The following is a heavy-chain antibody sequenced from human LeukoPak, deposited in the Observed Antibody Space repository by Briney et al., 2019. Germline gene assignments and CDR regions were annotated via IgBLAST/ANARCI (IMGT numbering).Heavy chain of an antibody. J-gene: IGHJ4*02. D-gene: IGHD6-19*01. V-gene: IGHV1-24*01. Sequence: ASVKVSCKVSGNTLSELSMHWVRQAPGKGLEWMGGVDPEDGKNIYAQKFQGRVTMTEDTSTDTAYMELSNLRSEDTAVYYCATDHQWQLLGYWGQGTLVTVSS. CDR2: VDPEDGKN. CDR1: GNTLSELS. CDR3: ATDHQWQLLGY.